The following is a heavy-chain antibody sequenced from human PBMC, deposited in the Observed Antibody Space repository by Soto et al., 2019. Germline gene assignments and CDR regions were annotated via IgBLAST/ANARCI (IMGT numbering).Heavy chain of an antibody. D-gene: IGHD3-22*01. CDR3: ARHRFNYYDDTVYYYFDY. CDR2: ISGHNGNT. CDR1: GYSFTSYG. Sequence: ASVKVSCKASGYSFTSYGISWVRQAPGQGPEWMGWISGHNGNTNHPQSLQGRVTMTTDTSRNTAYMELRSLRPDDTAVYYCARHRFNYYDDTVYYYFDYWCQGTLVTVYS. J-gene: IGHJ4*02. V-gene: IGHV1-18*04.